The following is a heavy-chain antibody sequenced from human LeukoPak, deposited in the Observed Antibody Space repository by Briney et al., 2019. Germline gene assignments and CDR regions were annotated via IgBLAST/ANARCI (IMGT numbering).Heavy chain of an antibody. CDR2: IYTGGDT. J-gene: IGHJ4*02. V-gene: IGHV3-53*01. D-gene: IGHD6-13*01. CDR3: ARDRRYSSSWYFWN. CDR1: GFIVSRNY. Sequence: GGSLRLSCGVSGFIVSRNYMSWVRQAPGKGLEWVSIIYTGGDTYYADSVKGRFTISRDNSNNTLYLLMNSLRAEDTGMYYCARDRRYSSSWYFWNWGQGTLVTVSS.